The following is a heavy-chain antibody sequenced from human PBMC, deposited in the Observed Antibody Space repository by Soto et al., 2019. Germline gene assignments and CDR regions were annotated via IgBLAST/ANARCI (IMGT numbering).Heavy chain of an antibody. CDR1: SDSMSSFY. Sequence: PSETLSLTCIVSSDSMSSFYWSWIRQPPGKGLEWIGYIYYTGSTNYNPSLKSRVTITVDTSKNQFSQKLSSVTAADTAVYYCARVHYYYDSSGYHALFDYWGQGTLVTVSS. CDR2: IYYTGST. V-gene: IGHV4-59*01. D-gene: IGHD3-22*01. CDR3: ARVHYYYDSSGYHALFDY. J-gene: IGHJ4*02.